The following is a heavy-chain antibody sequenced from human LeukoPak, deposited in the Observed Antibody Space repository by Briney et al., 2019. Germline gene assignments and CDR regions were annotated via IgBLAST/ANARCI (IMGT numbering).Heavy chain of an antibody. Sequence: ASVEVSCKASGWTFSSYAISWVRQAPGQGLEWMGGIIPIFGTANYAQKFQGRVTITADESTSTAYMELSSLRSEDTAVYYCARDTRYCSSTSCSPDPFDIWGQGTMVTVSS. CDR2: IIPIFGTA. CDR3: ARDTRYCSSTSCSPDPFDI. V-gene: IGHV1-69*13. J-gene: IGHJ3*02. CDR1: GWTFSSYA. D-gene: IGHD2-2*01.